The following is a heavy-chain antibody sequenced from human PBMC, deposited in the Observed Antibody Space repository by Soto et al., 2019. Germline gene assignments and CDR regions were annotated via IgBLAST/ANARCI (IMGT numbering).Heavy chain of an antibody. D-gene: IGHD1-26*01. CDR2: IYYSGTT. J-gene: IGHJ4*02. Sequence: QVQLQESGPGLVKPSDTLSLTCAVSGYSISSSNWWGWIRQPPGKGLEWIGYIYYSGTTFYNPSLKSRVSMSVDTSKNPFSLKLTSVTAVDTAVYYCARREIQGPIDYWGQGTLVTVSS. V-gene: IGHV4-28*01. CDR3: ARREIQGPIDY. CDR1: GYSISSSNW.